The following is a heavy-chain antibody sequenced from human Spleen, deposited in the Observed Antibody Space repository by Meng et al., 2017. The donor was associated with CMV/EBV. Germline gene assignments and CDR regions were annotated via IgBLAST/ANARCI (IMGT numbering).Heavy chain of an antibody. CDR1: GFTFSSYW. J-gene: IGHJ4*02. Sequence: EVQLVESGGGLVQPGGSLRLSCAASGFTFSSYWMHWVRQAPGKGLVWVSRINSDGSSTSYADSVKGRFTISRDNAKNTLYLQMNSLKTEDTAVYYCCRQYYDFWSGYSPLDYWGQGTLVTVAS. CDR3: CRQYYDFWSGYSPLDY. V-gene: IGHV3-74*01. CDR2: INSDGSST. D-gene: IGHD3-3*01.